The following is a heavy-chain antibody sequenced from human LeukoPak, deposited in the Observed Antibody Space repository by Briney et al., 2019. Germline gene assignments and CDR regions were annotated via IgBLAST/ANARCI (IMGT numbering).Heavy chain of an antibody. CDR1: GGSISSGGYS. D-gene: IGHD4-17*01. V-gene: IGHV4-30-2*01. CDR2: IYHSGST. Sequence: SETLSLTCAVSGGSISSGGYSWSWIRQPPGKGLEWIGYIYHSGSTYYNPSLKSRVTISVDRSKNQFSLKLSSVTAADTAVYYCATEPPYGDYFDCWGQGTLVTVSS. CDR3: ATEPPYGDYFDC. J-gene: IGHJ4*02.